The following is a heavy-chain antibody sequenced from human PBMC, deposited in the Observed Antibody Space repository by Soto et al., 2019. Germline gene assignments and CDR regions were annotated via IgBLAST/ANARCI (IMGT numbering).Heavy chain of an antibody. J-gene: IGHJ4*02. Sequence: WTWIRQYPGKGLEWIGYIYYSGSTFYNPSIKSRVSISVDTSKNQFSLNLSSVTAADTAVYYCARGLSVTLFDYWGQGTLVTVYS. CDR2: IYYSGST. V-gene: IGHV4-31*02. D-gene: IGHD4-17*01. CDR3: ARGLSVTLFDY.